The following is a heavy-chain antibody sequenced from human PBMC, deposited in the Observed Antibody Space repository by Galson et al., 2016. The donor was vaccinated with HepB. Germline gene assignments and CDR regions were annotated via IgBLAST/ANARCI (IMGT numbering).Heavy chain of an antibody. CDR2: ISGSGGST. Sequence: SLRLSCAAPGFTFSTYGMSWVRQAPGKGLEWVSVISGSGGSTYYADSMKGRFTISRDNSKNTLYLQMNSLRAEDTAVYYCARVITMVRGILKQRDYYGMDVRGQGTTVTVSS. CDR3: ARVITMVRGILKQRDYYGMDV. CDR1: GFTFSTYG. V-gene: IGHV3-23*01. J-gene: IGHJ6*02. D-gene: IGHD3-10*01.